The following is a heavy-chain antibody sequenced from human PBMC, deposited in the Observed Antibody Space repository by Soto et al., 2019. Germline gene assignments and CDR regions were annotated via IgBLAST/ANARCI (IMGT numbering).Heavy chain of an antibody. Sequence: EVQLVQSGAEVKKPGESLKISCKGSGYSFTNYWIGWVRQMPGKGLEWMGLIYPGDSDTRYSPSFQGQVTISADKSISTAYLQWSSLKASGTAMYYCAGHRGVAGTGWYFDLWGRGTLVTVSS. V-gene: IGHV5-51*01. CDR2: IYPGDSDT. D-gene: IGHD6-19*01. J-gene: IGHJ2*01. CDR3: AGHRGVAGTGWYFDL. CDR1: GYSFTNYW.